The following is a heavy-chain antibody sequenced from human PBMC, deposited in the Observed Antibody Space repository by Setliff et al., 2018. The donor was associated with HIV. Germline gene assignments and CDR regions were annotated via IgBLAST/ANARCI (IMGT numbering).Heavy chain of an antibody. Sequence: PSETLSLTCTISGGSFGAYRWSWIRQSAGRGLEWIGRIDSSGTTDYKPSLKGRVAISVDTSRNQFSLRVTSVTAADTAVYFCARDRHSSGLGSYGPWGPGILVTSPQ. CDR1: GGSFGAYR. CDR3: ARDRHSSGLGSYGP. V-gene: IGHV4-4*07. CDR2: IDSSGTT. J-gene: IGHJ5*02. D-gene: IGHD3-10*01.